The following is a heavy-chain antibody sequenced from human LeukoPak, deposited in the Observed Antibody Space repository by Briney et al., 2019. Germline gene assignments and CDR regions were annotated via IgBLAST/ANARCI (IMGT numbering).Heavy chain of an antibody. Sequence: GGSLRLFCAASGLTFPNYWMTWVRQARGKGPEWVASISENGDGKFYVDSVKGRFTISRDNAENSLYLQMNILRAEDTAVYYCVRGHHGLEVWGQGTTVTVSS. CDR3: VRGHHGLEV. CDR1: GLTFPNYW. J-gene: IGHJ6*02. CDR2: ISENGDGK. V-gene: IGHV3-7*04.